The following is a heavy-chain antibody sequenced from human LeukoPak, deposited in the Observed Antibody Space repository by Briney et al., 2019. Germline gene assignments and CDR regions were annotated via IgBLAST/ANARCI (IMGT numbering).Heavy chain of an antibody. Sequence: GGSLRLSCGASGFTFTSYAMSWIRQAPGKGLEWVSAISGGGENTYYGDSVKGRFTISRDNSENTLYLQMNSLRAEDTATYYCAKPRAMTTGVGRYVDLWGRGTLVTVSS. CDR1: GFTFTSYA. D-gene: IGHD1-1*01. CDR3: AKPRAMTTGVGRYVDL. V-gene: IGHV3-23*01. CDR2: ISGGGENT. J-gene: IGHJ2*01.